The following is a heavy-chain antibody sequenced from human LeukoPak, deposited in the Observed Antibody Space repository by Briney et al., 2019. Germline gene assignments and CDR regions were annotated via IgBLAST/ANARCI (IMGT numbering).Heavy chain of an antibody. CDR3: ARDFYDSSGYYYVPDY. CDR2: IIPIFGTA. V-gene: IGHV1-69*05. CDR1: GGTFSSYA. J-gene: IGHJ4*02. Sequence: ASVEVSCKASGGTFSSYAISWVRQAPGQGLEWMGRIIPIFGTANYAQKFQGRVTITTDESTSTAYMELSSLRSEDTAVYYCARDFYDSSGYYYVPDYWGQGTLVTVSS. D-gene: IGHD3-22*01.